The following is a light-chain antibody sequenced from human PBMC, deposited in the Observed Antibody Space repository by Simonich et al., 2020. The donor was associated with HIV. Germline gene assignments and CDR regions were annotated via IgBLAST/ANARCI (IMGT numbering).Light chain of an antibody. CDR2: LAS. Sequence: DILMTQSPDSLAVSLGERAPINCKSSQSVLYSSNNNNYLAWYQQKPGQPPNLLIYLASTRESGVPDRFSGSGSGTDFTLTISSLQAEDVAVYYCQQYYSAPLTFGGGTKVEIK. CDR3: QQYYSAPLT. J-gene: IGKJ4*01. V-gene: IGKV4-1*01. CDR1: QSVLYSSNNNNY.